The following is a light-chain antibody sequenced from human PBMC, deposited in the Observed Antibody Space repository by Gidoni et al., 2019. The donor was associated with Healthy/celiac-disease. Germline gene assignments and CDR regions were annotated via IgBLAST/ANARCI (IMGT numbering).Light chain of an antibody. CDR2: EGS. CDR3: CSYAGSSTLGV. CDR1: SSDVGSYNL. J-gene: IGLJ2*01. Sequence: QSALTQPASVAGSPGQEITISCTGTSSDVGSYNLVSWYQQHPGKAPKLMIYEGSKRPSGVSPRFSGSKSGNTASLTISGLQAEDESDYYCCSYAGSSTLGVFGGGTKLTVL. V-gene: IGLV2-23*01.